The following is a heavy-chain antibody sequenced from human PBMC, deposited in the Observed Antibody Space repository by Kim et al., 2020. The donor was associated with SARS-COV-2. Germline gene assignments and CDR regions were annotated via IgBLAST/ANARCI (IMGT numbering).Heavy chain of an antibody. CDR3: AREYSAFDF. J-gene: IGHJ4*02. CDR2: GST. V-gene: IGHV4-4*07. D-gene: IGHD5-12*01. Sequence: GSTIYSPSLKSRVSLSMDMSKNQLSLKLTSVTSADTATYFCAREYSAFDFWGQGTQVTVSS.